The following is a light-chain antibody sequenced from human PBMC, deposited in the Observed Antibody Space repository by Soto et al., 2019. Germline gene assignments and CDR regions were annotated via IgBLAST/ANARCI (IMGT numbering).Light chain of an antibody. CDR2: EVS. CDR3: NSYTTSSTTFV. CDR1: SSDVGNYNY. Sequence: QSVLTQPASVSGSPGQSITISCTGTSSDVGNYNYVSWYQQHPGKAPKLMIYEVSYRPSGVSNRFSGSKSGNTASLTISGLQAEDEADYYCNSYTTSSTTFVFGTGTKVTVL. V-gene: IGLV2-14*01. J-gene: IGLJ1*01.